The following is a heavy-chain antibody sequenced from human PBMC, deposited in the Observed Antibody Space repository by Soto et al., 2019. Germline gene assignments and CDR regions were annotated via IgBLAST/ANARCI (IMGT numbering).Heavy chain of an antibody. D-gene: IGHD2-15*01. CDR2: MFYSGLT. J-gene: IGHJ6*02. Sequence: XTLSLACSVSGXSFTSSYYYWAWIRQPPGKGLEWIGSMFYSGLTYYNPSLKSRVTLSVDTSKNQFSVRLNSVTAADTAVYYCAPLSVSLSGPYGIHVWGQGTTGTVS. V-gene: IGHV4-39*01. CDR3: APLSVSLSGPYGIHV. CDR1: GXSFTSSYYY.